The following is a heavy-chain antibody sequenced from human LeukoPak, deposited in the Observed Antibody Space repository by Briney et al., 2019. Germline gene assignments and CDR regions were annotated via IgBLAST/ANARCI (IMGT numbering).Heavy chain of an antibody. CDR2: IIPIFGTA. D-gene: IGHD2-2*01. V-gene: IGHV1-69*05. Sequence: ASVKVSCKASGGTFGSYAISWVRQAPGQGLEWMGGIIPIFGTANYAQKFQGRVTITTDESTSTAYMELSSLRSEDTAVYYCARDTPYGYCSSTSCIGRYYFDYWGQGTLVTVSS. CDR3: ARDTPYGYCSSTSCIGRYYFDY. J-gene: IGHJ4*02. CDR1: GGTFGSYA.